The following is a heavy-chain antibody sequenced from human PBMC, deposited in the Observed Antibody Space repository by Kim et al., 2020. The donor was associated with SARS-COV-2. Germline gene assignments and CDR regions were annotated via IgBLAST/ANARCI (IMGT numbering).Heavy chain of an antibody. V-gene: IGHV6-1*01. J-gene: IGHJ3*02. Sequence: DYAVSVKSRININPDKSKNQFSLQLNSETLEDTAVYYCARDTPGQKAFDIWGQGTMVTVSS. CDR3: ARDTPGQKAFDI.